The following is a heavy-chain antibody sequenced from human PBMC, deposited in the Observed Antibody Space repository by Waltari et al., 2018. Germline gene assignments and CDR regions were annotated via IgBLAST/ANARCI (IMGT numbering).Heavy chain of an antibody. CDR1: GASISTAGYH. D-gene: IGHD3-10*01. V-gene: IGHV4-31*03. J-gene: IGHJ4*02. CDR2: SDNSGNT. Sequence: QVQLLESGPGLVKPSQTLSLTCTVSGASISTAGYHWTWIRQQPGKGLEWIGYSDNSGNTYYNMSLKSRSTVSGDTSKSQFSLRMTSVTTADTAVYFCAAGQRFGEVGIPPLHYWGPGTLVTVSS. CDR3: AAGQRFGEVGIPPLHY.